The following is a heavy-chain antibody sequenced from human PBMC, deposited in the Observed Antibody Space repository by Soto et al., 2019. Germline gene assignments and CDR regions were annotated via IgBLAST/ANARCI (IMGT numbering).Heavy chain of an antibody. CDR3: AVNWNDYYYYYMDV. J-gene: IGHJ6*03. Sequence: PSETLSLTCTVSGGSLSSYHWCWIRQPPGKGLEWIGYIYNSGNTKYNPSLKSRVTISVDTSKNQFSLKLSSVTAADTAVYYCAVNWNDYYYYYMDVWGKGTTVTVSS. V-gene: IGHV4-59*08. D-gene: IGHD1-1*01. CDR1: GGSLSSYH. CDR2: IYNSGNT.